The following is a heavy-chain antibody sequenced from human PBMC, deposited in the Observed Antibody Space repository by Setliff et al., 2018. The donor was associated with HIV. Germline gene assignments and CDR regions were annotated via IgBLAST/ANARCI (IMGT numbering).Heavy chain of an antibody. V-gene: IGHV3-15*01. Sequence: PGGSLRLSCAASGFTFSNAWMSWVRQAPGKGLEWVGRIKSKTDGGTTDYAAPVKGRFTISRDDSQNMVYLQMNSLKTEDTAVYYCTTDRLVGQVAGDYYYQYGMDVWGQGTTVTVSS. CDR3: TTDRLVGQVAGDYYYQYGMDV. CDR1: GFTFSNAW. D-gene: IGHD2-15*01. J-gene: IGHJ6*02. CDR2: IKSKTDGGTT.